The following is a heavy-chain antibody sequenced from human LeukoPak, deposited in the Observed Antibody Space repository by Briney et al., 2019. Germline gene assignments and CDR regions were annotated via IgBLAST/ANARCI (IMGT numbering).Heavy chain of an antibody. CDR1: GGSISSSSSY. J-gene: IGHJ5*02. V-gene: IGHV4-39*01. D-gene: IGHD2-2*01. Sequence: PSETLSLTCTLSGGSISSSSSYWGWIRQPPGKGLEWIGSIYYSGSTYYNPSLKSRVTISVDTSKNQFSLKLSSVTAADTDVYDCARRPIVVVPAGTWFDPWGQGTLVTVSS. CDR3: ARRPIVVVPAGTWFDP. CDR2: IYYSGST.